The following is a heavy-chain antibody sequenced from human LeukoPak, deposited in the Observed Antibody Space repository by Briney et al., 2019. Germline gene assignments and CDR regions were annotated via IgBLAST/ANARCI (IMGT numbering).Heavy chain of an antibody. CDR3: ARAQGYYDFWSGDFDY. V-gene: IGHV1-2*06. J-gene: IGHJ4*02. CDR2: INPNSGGT. D-gene: IGHD3-3*01. CDR1: GYTFTGYY. Sequence: ASVKVSCKPSGYTFTGYYMHWVRQAPGQGLGWMGRINPNSGGTNYAQQFQGRVTMTRDTSISTAYMELSRLRSDDPAVYYCARAQGYYDFWSGDFDYWGQGTLVTASS.